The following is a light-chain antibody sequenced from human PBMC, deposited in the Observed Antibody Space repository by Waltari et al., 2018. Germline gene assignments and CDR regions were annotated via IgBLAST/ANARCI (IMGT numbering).Light chain of an antibody. V-gene: IGLV3-25*03. CDR2: KDT. CDR3: QSADNTGTYWL. J-gene: IGLJ3*02. CDR1: ILSTHY. Sequence: SYELTQPPSVSVSPGQTARITCSGDILSTHYAFWYQHKPGQAPVVLIRKDTERPSGIPGRFSGSSSGATVTLTIRGVQAEDEGDYYCQSADNTGTYWLFGGGTKVTVL.